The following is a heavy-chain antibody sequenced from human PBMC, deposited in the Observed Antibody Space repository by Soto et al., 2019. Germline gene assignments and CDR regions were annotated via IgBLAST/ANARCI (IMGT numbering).Heavy chain of an antibody. J-gene: IGHJ4*02. CDR3: AKGGGYGHGH. CDR1: GYNFSAHY. Sequence: QLVQSGAEVTKPGASVKVSCKTSGYNFSAHYIHWVRQPPGQGLEWMGWISPRRGDHHSADQFQDRLTPTTDTATTTAFMHLSGLRVNDSAVYYCAKGGGYGHGHWGQGTPIIVSS. V-gene: IGHV1-2*02. CDR2: ISPRRGDH. D-gene: IGHD5-12*01.